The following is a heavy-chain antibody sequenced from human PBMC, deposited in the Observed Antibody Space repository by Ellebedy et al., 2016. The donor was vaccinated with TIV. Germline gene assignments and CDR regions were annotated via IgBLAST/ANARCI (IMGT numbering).Heavy chain of an antibody. CDR1: GDNSTTDL. V-gene: IGHV5-51*01. D-gene: IGHD3/OR15-3a*01. CDR3: ATRGLVGGWYAS. CDR2: IYPGDSPV. J-gene: IGHJ5*01. Sequence: GESLKISCKVSGDNSTTDLIAWVRQMPGKGLEWMGIIYPGDSPVRYGPSFQGQVTISADKSINAAYLQWSSLKASDTAIYYCATRGLVGGWYASWGQGTPVTVSS.